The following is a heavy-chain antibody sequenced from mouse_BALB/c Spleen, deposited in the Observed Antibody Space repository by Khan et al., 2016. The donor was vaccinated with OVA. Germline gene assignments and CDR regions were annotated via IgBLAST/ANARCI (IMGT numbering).Heavy chain of an antibody. D-gene: IGHD1-1*02. CDR2: INPSNGGT. V-gene: IGHV1S81*02. Sequence: QVQLKESGAELVKPGPSVRLSCKASGYTFTSYYLYWVKQRPGHGLEWIGDINPSNGGTNFNENFKTKATLTVDKSSSTAYMQLSSLTSEDSAVYYCTRSGYGAFAYWGQGTLVTVSA. CDR1: GYTFTSYY. J-gene: IGHJ3*01. CDR3: TRSGYGAFAY.